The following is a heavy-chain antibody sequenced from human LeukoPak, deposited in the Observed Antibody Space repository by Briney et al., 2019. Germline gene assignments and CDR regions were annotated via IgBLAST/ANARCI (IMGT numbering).Heavy chain of an antibody. Sequence: ASVKVSCKASGYTFTGYYMHSVRQAPGQGLGWMGWINPNSGGTNYAQKFQGRVTMTRDTSISTAYMELSRLRSDDTAVYYCARDYGDYENWFDPWGRGTLVTVSS. CDR3: ARDYGDYENWFDP. J-gene: IGHJ5*02. D-gene: IGHD4-17*01. V-gene: IGHV1-2*02. CDR1: GYTFTGYY. CDR2: INPNSGGT.